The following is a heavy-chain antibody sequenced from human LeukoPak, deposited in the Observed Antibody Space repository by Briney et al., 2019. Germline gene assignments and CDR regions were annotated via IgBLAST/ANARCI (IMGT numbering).Heavy chain of an antibody. D-gene: IGHD6-19*01. V-gene: IGHV6-1*01. CDR2: TYCRSKWYS. CDR3: ARDVATTGWYTFDY. Sequence: SQTLSLTCAISGDSVSSINGAWNWVRQSPSRGLEWLGRTYCRSKWYSDYAVPIQGRISINPDTSKNQFTLHLFSVTPDDTAVYYCARDVATTGWYTFDYWGQGTRVTVSS. CDR1: GDSVSSINGA. J-gene: IGHJ4*02.